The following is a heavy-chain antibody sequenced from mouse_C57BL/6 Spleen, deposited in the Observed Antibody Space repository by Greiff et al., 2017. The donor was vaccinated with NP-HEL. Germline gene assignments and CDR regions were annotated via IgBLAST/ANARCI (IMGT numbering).Heavy chain of an antibody. Sequence: DVHLVESGGDLVKPGGSLKLSCAASGFTFSSYGMSWVRQTPDKRLEWVATISSGGSYTYYPDSVKGRFTISRDNAKNTLYLQMSSLKSEDTAMYYCARLGRDAMDYWGQGTSVTVSS. D-gene: IGHD4-1*01. CDR2: ISSGGSYT. J-gene: IGHJ4*01. CDR1: GFTFSSYG. CDR3: ARLGRDAMDY. V-gene: IGHV5-6*01.